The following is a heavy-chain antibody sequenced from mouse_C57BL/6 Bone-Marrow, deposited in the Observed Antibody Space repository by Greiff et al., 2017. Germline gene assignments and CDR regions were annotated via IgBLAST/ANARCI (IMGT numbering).Heavy chain of an antibody. Sequence: VHLVESGPGLVQPSQSLSITCTVSGFSLTSYGVHWVRQSPGTGLEWLGVIWSGGSTDYHAAFISSLSISKDNSKSQVFFKMNSLQAEDTAIYYWARKRILRYAMDYWGQGTSVTVSS. CDR2: IWSGGST. J-gene: IGHJ4*01. CDR3: ARKRILRYAMDY. V-gene: IGHV2-2*01. CDR1: GFSLTSYG. D-gene: IGHD1-1*01.